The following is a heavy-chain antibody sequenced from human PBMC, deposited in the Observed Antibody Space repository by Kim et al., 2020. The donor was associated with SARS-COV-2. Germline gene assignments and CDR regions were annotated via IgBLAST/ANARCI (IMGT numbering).Heavy chain of an antibody. CDR1: GFTFSSYG. CDR3: ARDLYYYDSSGYGDY. J-gene: IGHJ4*02. D-gene: IGHD3-22*01. V-gene: IGHV3-33*01. CDR2: IWYDGSNK. Sequence: GGSLRLSCAASGFTFSSYGMHWVRQAPGKGLEWVAVIWYDGSNKYYADSVKGRFTISRDNSKNTLYLQMNSLRAEDTAVYYCARDLYYYDSSGYGDYWGQGTLVTVSS.